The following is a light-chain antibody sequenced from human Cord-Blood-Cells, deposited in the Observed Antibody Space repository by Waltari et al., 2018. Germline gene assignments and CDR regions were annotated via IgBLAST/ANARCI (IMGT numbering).Light chain of an antibody. CDR1: SSDVGGYNY. CDR2: DVS. J-gene: IGLJ3*02. CDR3: SSYTSSSTWV. V-gene: IGLV2-14*01. Sequence: QSALTQPASVSGSPGQSITISCTGTSSDVGGYNYVSWYQQHPGKAPKLMIYDVSNRPAGVSNRFSGSKSGNTASLTIYGLQAEDEADYYCSSYTSSSTWVFGVGTKLTVL.